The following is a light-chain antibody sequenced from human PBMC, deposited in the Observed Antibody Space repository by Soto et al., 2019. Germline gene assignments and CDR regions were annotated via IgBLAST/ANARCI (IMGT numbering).Light chain of an antibody. CDR3: QQFYSSPLT. Sequence: DIVMTQSPASLVVSLGERATINCKSSQSLLLSSNKKNYLAWYQQRPGQPPKLLIYWASSRESGVPDRFTGSGSGTDFTLSISSLQAEHVAVYYCQQFYSSPLTFGGGTKVDIK. V-gene: IGKV4-1*01. CDR1: QSLLLSSNKKNY. J-gene: IGKJ4*01. CDR2: WAS.